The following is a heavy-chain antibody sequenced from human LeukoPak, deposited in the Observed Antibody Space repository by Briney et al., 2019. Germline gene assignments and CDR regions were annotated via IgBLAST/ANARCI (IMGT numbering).Heavy chain of an antibody. CDR1: GFTFTTHY. Sequence: GGSLRLSCAGSGFTFTTHYMRWVRQAPGKGLEGVSTLYLGGNTYYTASVKGRFTVSRDRSKNTLDLHMQSLRDEDTAVYYCAAYIVGVPNWGQGALVTVS. CDR2: LYLGGNT. D-gene: IGHD3-22*01. V-gene: IGHV3-53*01. J-gene: IGHJ4*02. CDR3: AAYIVGVPN.